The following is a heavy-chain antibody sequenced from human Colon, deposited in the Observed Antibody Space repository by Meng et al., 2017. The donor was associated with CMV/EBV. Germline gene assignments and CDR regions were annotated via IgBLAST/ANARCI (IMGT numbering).Heavy chain of an antibody. CDR2: ISWDGGRE. D-gene: IGHD5-24*01. Sequence: GGSLRLSCAASGFTFGGYAMHWVRQAPGKGLEWVAGISWDGGREGYADSVKGRFTISRDNAKNSLYLQMNSLRAEDTGFYYCAKDIAMADGVYAVDNWGQGTLVTVSS. J-gene: IGHJ4*02. CDR1: GFTFGGYA. V-gene: IGHV3-9*01. CDR3: AKDIAMADGVYAVDN.